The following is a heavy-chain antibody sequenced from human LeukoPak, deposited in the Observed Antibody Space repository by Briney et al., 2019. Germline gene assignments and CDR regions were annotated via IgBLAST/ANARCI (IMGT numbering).Heavy chain of an antibody. D-gene: IGHD2-15*01. J-gene: IGHJ4*02. CDR1: GYTFTGYY. CDR2: INPNSGGT. Sequence: ASVKVSCKASGYTFTGYYMHWVRQAPGQGLEWMGWINPNSGGTNYAQKFQGRVTMTRDTSITTAYMELNWLTSDDTAVYYCARAYCSGGNCQYFFDYWGQGTLVTVSS. CDR3: ARAYCSGGNCQYFFDY. V-gene: IGHV1-2*02.